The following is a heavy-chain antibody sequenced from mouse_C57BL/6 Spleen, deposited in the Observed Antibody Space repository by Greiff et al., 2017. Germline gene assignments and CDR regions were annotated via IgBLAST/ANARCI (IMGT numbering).Heavy chain of an antibody. V-gene: IGHV1-78*01. D-gene: IGHD1-1*01. CDR2: IYPRDGST. CDR1: GYTFTDHT. CDR3: ARGSYYYGSSYYFDY. Sequence: QVQLQQSDAELVKPGASVKISCKVSGYTFTDHTIHWMKQRPEQGLEWIGYIYPRDGSTKYNEKFKGKATLTADKSSSTAYMQLNSLTSEDSAVYFCARGSYYYGSSYYFDYWGQGTTLTVSS. J-gene: IGHJ2*01.